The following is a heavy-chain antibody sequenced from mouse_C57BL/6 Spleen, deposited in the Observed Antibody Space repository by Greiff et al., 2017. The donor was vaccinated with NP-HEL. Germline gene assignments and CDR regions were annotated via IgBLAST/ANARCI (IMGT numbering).Heavy chain of an antibody. D-gene: IGHD1-1*01. CDR3: ARSGSSPFDY. J-gene: IGHJ2*01. Sequence: VQLQQSGPELVKPGASVKISCKASGYSFTGYYMNWVKQSPEKSLEWIGEINPSTGGTTYNPKFKAKATLTVDKSSSTAYMQLKSLTSEDSAVYYCARSGSSPFDYWGQGTTLTVSS. CDR1: GYSFTGYY. CDR2: INPSTGGT. V-gene: IGHV1-42*01.